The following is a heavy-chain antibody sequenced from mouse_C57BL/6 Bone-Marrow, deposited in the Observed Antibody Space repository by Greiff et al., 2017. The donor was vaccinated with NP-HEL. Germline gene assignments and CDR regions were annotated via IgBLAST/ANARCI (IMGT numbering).Heavy chain of an antibody. V-gene: IGHV1-50*01. CDR2: IDPSDSYT. CDR1: GYTFTTYW. CDR3: ARKAYYGRSYELAD. Sequence: QVQLQQPGAELVKPGASVKLSCKASGYTFTTYWMQWVKQRPGQGLEWIGEIDPSDSYTNYNQKFKGKATLTVDPYSSTANMQLSSLTSEDSAVYYGARKAYYGRSYELADWGQGTLVTGSA. J-gene: IGHJ3*01. D-gene: IGHD1-1*01.